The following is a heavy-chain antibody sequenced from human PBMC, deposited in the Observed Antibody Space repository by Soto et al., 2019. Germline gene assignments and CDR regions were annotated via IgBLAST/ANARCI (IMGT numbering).Heavy chain of an antibody. J-gene: IGHJ4*02. CDR3: AREGITGTTMEGFCDY. V-gene: IGHV1-69*04. D-gene: IGHD1-7*01. CDR2: IIPILGIA. CDR1: GGTFSSYT. Sequence: ASVKVSCKASGGTFSSYTISWVRQAPGQGLEWMGRIIPILGIANYAQKFQGRVTITADKSTSTAYMELSSLRSEDTAVYYCAREGITGTTMEGFCDYWGQGTLVTVSS.